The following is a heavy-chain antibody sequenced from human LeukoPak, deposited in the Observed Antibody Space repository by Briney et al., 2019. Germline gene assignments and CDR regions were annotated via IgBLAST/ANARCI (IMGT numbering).Heavy chain of an antibody. J-gene: IGHJ6*03. V-gene: IGHV4-59*01. D-gene: IGHD2-21*02. CDR2: IYYSGST. Sequence: SETLSLTCTVSGGSISSYYWSWIRQPPGKGLEWIGYIYYSGSTNYNPSLKSRVTISVDTSKNQFSLKLSSVTAADTAVYYCARGIVVVTARRNYDYYMDVWGKGTTVTVSS. CDR3: ARGIVVVTARRNYDYYMDV. CDR1: GGSISSYY.